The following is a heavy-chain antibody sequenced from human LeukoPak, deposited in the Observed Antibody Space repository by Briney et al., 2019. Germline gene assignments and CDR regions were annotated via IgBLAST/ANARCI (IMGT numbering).Heavy chain of an antibody. CDR2: ISGSGGST. CDR1: GFTFSSYA. Sequence: GGSLRLSCAASGFTFSSYAMSWVRQAPGKGLEWVSAISGSGGSTYYADSVKGRFTISRDNSKNTLYLQMNSLRAEDTAVYYCASKSNYDSSGYYQRFDYWGQGTLVTVSS. CDR3: ASKSNYDSSGYYQRFDY. J-gene: IGHJ4*02. V-gene: IGHV3-23*01. D-gene: IGHD3-22*01.